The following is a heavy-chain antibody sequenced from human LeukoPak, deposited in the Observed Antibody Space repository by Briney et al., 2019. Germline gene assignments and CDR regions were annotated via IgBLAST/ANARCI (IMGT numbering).Heavy chain of an antibody. Sequence: GGSLRLSCAAYGFSFSTFNMHWPRPAPGKGLVGLAFKGSDGSKRYYADSVRGRFTISRDTSTDTLYLQLVSLRAEDTAVFYGARVHVWGFVHWGQGTPVTVSS. CDR3: ARVHVWGFVH. CDR1: GFSFSTFN. CDR2: KGSDGSKR. V-gene: IGHV3-30*02. D-gene: IGHD1-26*01. J-gene: IGHJ4*02.